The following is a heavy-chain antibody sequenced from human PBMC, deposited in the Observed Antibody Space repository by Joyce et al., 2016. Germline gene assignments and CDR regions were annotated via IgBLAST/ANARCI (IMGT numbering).Heavy chain of an antibody. D-gene: IGHD6-13*01. Sequence: EVYLVESGGGLVKPGGSLRLSCAAAGFSFRYFWMDWVRQAPGKGLEWVAQINEDGSEKNYMDSLRGRFTSSRDNAKNSVDLQINSLRVEDTAVYYCTRGSGTGWFDPWGQGTLVTVSS. CDR3: TRGSGTGWFDP. CDR1: GFSFRYFW. J-gene: IGHJ5*02. CDR2: INEDGSEK. V-gene: IGHV3-7*03.